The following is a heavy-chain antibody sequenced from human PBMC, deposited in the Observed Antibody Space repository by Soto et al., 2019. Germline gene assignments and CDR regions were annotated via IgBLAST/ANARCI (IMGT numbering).Heavy chain of an antibody. D-gene: IGHD2-8*02. V-gene: IGHV3-13*01. J-gene: IGHJ5*02. CDR2: IGTQHDT. Sequence: EVQLVESGGGLVQPGGSLRLSCAASGFTFSAYDMHWVRQTTGKGLEWVAAIGTQHDTYYPDSVKGRFTISRENAKSSFYLQMNGRRGGDTAVYYCARQASYWHGGGGWFDPWGQGTLVTVSS. CDR1: GFTFSAYD. CDR3: ARQASYWHGGGGWFDP.